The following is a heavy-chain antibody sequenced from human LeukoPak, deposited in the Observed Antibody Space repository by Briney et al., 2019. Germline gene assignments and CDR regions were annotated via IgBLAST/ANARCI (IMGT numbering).Heavy chain of an antibody. D-gene: IGHD6-19*01. Sequence: PGGPLRLSCAASGFTFNNYAMSWVRQAPGKGLEWVSAISGSGGSTYYADSVKGRFTISRDNSKNTLFLHMKSLRAEDTAVYYCAKRDSSGWLTPFDYWGQGTLVTVSS. J-gene: IGHJ4*02. V-gene: IGHV3-23*01. CDR2: ISGSGGST. CDR1: GFTFNNYA. CDR3: AKRDSSGWLTPFDY.